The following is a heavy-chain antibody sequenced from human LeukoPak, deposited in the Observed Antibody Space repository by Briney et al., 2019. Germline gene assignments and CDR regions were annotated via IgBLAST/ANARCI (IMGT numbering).Heavy chain of an antibody. J-gene: IGHJ6*03. D-gene: IGHD3-10*01. V-gene: IGHV3-30*18. CDR2: ISYDGSNK. CDR1: GFTFSSYG. CDR3: AKDGLWIGEKKANMDV. Sequence: PGGSLRLSCAASGFTFSSYGMHWVRQAPGKGLEWVAVISYDGSNKYYADSVKGRFTISRDNPKNTLYLQMNSLRAEDTAVYYCAKDGLWIGEKKANMDVWGKGTTVTVSS.